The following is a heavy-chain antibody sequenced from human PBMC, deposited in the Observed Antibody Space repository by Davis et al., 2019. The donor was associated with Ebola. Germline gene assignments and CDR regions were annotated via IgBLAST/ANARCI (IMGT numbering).Heavy chain of an antibody. CDR1: GFTFSTYS. J-gene: IGHJ4*02. D-gene: IGHD6-13*01. CDR3: ATWELSSSWHYFDY. Sequence: GESLKISCAASGFTFSTYSMNWVRQAPGKGLEWVSYISNSSSTIYYADSVKGRFTISRDNAKNSLYLQMNSLRDEDTAVYYCATWELSSSWHYFDYWGQGTLVTVSS. V-gene: IGHV3-48*02. CDR2: ISNSSSTI.